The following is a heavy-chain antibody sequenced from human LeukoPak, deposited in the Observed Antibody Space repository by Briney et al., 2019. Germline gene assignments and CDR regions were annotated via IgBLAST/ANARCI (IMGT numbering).Heavy chain of an antibody. D-gene: IGHD3-3*01. CDR1: GYTFTSYG. CDR2: ISAYNCTT. CDR3: ASLVPGDFWSGYSRAYYFDY. J-gene: IGHJ4*02. Sequence: ASVKVSCKGSGYTFTSYGISWVRQAPGQGLEWMGWISAYNCTTNYAQTLQGRVTMTTDTSTSTAYMELRSLRSDATAVYYCASLVPGDFWSGYSRAYYFDYWGQGTLVTVSS. V-gene: IGHV1-18*01.